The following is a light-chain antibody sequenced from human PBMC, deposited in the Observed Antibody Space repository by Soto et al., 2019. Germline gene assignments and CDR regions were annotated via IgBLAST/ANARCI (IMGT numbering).Light chain of an antibody. CDR2: DVS. V-gene: IGKV3-20*01. J-gene: IGKJ1*01. Sequence: EIVLTQSPGTLSLSPGERATLSCRASQSVSYYLAWYQQKPGQAPRLLIYDVSIRATGVPARFSASGSGADFTLTISRLEPEDFAVYYCQQYAKAPLTFGQGTKVDIK. CDR1: QSVSYY. CDR3: QQYAKAPLT.